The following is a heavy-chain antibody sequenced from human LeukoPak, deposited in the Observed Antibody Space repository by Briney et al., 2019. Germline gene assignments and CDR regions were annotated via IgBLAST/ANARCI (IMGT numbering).Heavy chain of an antibody. CDR1: GGSISSGDYY. D-gene: IGHD6-19*01. CDR2: IYYSGRT. Sequence: SQTLSLTRTVSGGSISSGDYYCSWIRQPPGKGLEWIGSIYYSGRTYYNPSLKSRVTISVETSKNQFSLKLSSVTAADTAVYYCARVWDSSGWYRLRFDPWGQGTLVTVSS. CDR3: ARVWDSSGWYRLRFDP. V-gene: IGHV4-30-4*08. J-gene: IGHJ5*02.